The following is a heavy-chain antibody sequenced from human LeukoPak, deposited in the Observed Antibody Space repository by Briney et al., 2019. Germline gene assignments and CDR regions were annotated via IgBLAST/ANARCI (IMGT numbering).Heavy chain of an antibody. J-gene: IGHJ4*02. V-gene: IGHV4-39*01. Sequence: SETLSLTCTVSGGSISSTSYYWDWIRQTPGKGLEWIGSIPYTGSTYYSPSLKSRVTISVDTSNNQFSLKVNSVTVADTAVYFCARHGRGRGAPSGSYYDPIDYWGQGTRVTVAS. D-gene: IGHD1-26*01. CDR2: IPYTGST. CDR1: GGSISSTSYY. CDR3: ARHGRGRGAPSGSYYDPIDY.